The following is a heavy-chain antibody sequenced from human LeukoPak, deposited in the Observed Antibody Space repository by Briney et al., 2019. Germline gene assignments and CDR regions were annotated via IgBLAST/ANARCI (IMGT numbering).Heavy chain of an antibody. CDR3: AKDRRRYDFWSGYPEGY. CDR2: IRYDGSNK. V-gene: IGHV3-30*02. CDR1: GFTFSSYG. J-gene: IGHJ4*02. D-gene: IGHD3-3*01. Sequence: GGSLRLSCAASGFTFSSYGMHWVRQAPGKGLEWVAFIRYDGSNKYYADSVKGRFTISRDNSKNTLYLQMNSLRAEDTAVYYCAKDRRRYDFWSGYPEGYWGQGTLVTVSS.